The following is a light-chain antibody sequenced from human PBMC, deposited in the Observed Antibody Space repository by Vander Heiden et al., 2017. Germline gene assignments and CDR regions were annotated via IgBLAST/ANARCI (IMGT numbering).Light chain of an antibody. CDR1: SNNVGNQG. CDR2: TNN. V-gene: IGLV10-54*04. Sequence: QAGLTQPPSVSKGLSQTATLTCTGNSNNVGNQGAAWLQRHQGHPPKLLSYTNNNRPSGISERFSASTSGDTASLTITGLQPEDEADYYCSAWDTSLSARLFGGGTRLTVL. CDR3: SAWDTSLSARL. J-gene: IGLJ2*01.